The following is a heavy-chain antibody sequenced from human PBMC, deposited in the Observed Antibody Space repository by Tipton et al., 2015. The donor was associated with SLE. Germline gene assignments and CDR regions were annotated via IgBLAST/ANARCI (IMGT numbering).Heavy chain of an antibody. CDR3: AARYTSSWYRGNYVDY. V-gene: IGHV4-59*01. CDR1: GGSISSYY. J-gene: IGHJ4*02. D-gene: IGHD6-13*01. Sequence: TLSLTCTVSGGSISSYYWSWIRHPPGKGLEWSGYIYYSGSTNYNPSLKSRVTISVDRSSNQFSLKLSSVTAADTAVYYCAARYTSSWYRGNYVDYWGQGTLVTVSS. CDR2: IYYSGST.